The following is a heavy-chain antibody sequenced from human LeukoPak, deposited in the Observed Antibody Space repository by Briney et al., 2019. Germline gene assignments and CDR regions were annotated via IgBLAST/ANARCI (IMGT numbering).Heavy chain of an antibody. Sequence: SETLSLTCTVSGGSISSYYWSWIRQPPGKGLEWIGYIYYSGSTNYNPSLKSRVTISVDTSKNQFSLKLSSVTAADTAVYYCARTSPPYDFFDYWGQGTLVTVSS. CDR2: IYYSGST. J-gene: IGHJ4*02. CDR3: ARTSPPYDFFDY. CDR1: GGSISSYY. V-gene: IGHV4-59*01. D-gene: IGHD3-3*01.